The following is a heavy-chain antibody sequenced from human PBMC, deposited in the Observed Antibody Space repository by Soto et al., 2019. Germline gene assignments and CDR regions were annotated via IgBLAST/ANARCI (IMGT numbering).Heavy chain of an antibody. Sequence: PGGSLRLSCAASGFTFDDYAMHWVRQAPGKGLEWVSGISWNSGSIGYADSVKGRFTISRDNAKNSLYLQMNSLRAEDTALYYCAKDANYGSGSYYNNWGQGTLVTVSS. CDR1: GFTFDDYA. V-gene: IGHV3-9*01. CDR2: ISWNSGSI. CDR3: AKDANYGSGSYYNN. D-gene: IGHD3-10*01. J-gene: IGHJ4*02.